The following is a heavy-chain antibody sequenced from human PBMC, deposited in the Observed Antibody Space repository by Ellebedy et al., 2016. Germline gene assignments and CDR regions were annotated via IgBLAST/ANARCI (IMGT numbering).Heavy chain of an antibody. CDR1: GIGFSDFF. D-gene: IGHD3-9*01. CDR3: ARAGGDILTGYYGAEYYFDY. J-gene: IGHJ4*02. Sequence: GESLKISCAASGIGFSDFFMGWVRRAPGKGLEWVATISAGGETTYLADSVRGRFTVSRDNSKNTLYLQMNSLRAEDTAVYYCARAGGDILTGYYGAEYYFDYWGQGTLVTVSS. V-gene: IGHV3-23*01. CDR2: ISAGGETT.